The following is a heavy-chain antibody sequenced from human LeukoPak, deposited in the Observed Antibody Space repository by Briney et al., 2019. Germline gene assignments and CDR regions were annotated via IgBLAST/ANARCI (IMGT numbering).Heavy chain of an antibody. V-gene: IGHV4-4*07. CDR1: GGSISSYF. D-gene: IGHD5-24*01. Sequence: SETLSLTCTVSGGSISSYFWSWIRQPAGKGLEWIGRIYTSGSTNYNPSLESRVTMSVDTSKNQFSLKLSSVTAADTAVYYCARDRATNYYYGMDVWGQGTTVTVSS. CDR3: ARDRATNYYYGMDV. J-gene: IGHJ6*02. CDR2: IYTSGST.